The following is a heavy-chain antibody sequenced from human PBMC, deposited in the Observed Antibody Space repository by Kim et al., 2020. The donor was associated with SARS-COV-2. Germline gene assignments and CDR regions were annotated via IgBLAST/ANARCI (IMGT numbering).Heavy chain of an antibody. CDR1: GGSISSYY. V-gene: IGHV4-59*01. D-gene: IGHD1-1*01. Sequence: SETLSLTCTVSGGSISSYYWSWIRQPPGKGLEWIGYIYYSGSTNYNPSLKSRVTISVDTSKNQFSLKLSSVTAADTAVYYCARVWGPLYNWGSFWFDPWGQGTLVTVSS. CDR2: IYYSGST. J-gene: IGHJ5*02. CDR3: ARVWGPLYNWGSFWFDP.